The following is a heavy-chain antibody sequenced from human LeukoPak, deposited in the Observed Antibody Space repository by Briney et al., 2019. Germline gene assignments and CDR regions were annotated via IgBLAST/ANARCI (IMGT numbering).Heavy chain of an antibody. CDR1: GFTFSDHY. D-gene: IGHD1-26*01. CDR3: ATFQRGGSYYYFDY. J-gene: IGHJ4*02. Sequence: GGSLRLSCAASGFTFSDHYMDWVRQAPGKGLEWVGRTRNKANSYTTEYAASVKGRFTISRDDSKNSLYLQMNSLKTEDMAVYYCATFQRGGSYYYFDYWGQGTLVTVSS. V-gene: IGHV3-72*01. CDR2: TRNKANSYTT.